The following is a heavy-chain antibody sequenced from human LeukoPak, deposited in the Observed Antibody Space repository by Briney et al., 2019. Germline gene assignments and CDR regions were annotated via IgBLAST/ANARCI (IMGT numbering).Heavy chain of an antibody. J-gene: IGHJ4*02. V-gene: IGHV4-39*07. CDR1: GGSISSSSYY. Sequence: SETLSLTCTVSGGSISSSSYYWGWIRQPPGKGLEWIGSIYYSGSTYYNPSLKSRVTISVDTSKNQFSLKLSSVTAADTAVYYCARGEKTEYSSSSPPDYWGQGTLVTVSS. CDR3: ARGEKTEYSSSSPPDY. D-gene: IGHD6-6*01. CDR2: IYYSGST.